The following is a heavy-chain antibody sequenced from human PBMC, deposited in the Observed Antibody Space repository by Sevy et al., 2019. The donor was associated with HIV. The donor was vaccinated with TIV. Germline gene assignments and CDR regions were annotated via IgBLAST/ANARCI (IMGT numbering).Heavy chain of an antibody. CDR2: INPNSGGT. V-gene: IGHV1-2*02. Sequence: ASVKVSCKASGXTFTGYYMHWXRQAPGQGLEWMGWINPNSGGTNYAQKFQGRVTMTRDTSISTAYMELSRLRSDDTAVXYXARASIVVVPAAXDAXDXXXXGTMVTVSS. J-gene: IGHJ3*02. D-gene: IGHD2-2*01. CDR3: ARASIVVVPAAXDAXDX. CDR1: GXTFTGYY.